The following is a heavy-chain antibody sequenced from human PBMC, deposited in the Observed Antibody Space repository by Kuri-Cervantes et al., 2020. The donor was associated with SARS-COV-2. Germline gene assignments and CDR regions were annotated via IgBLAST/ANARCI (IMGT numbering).Heavy chain of an antibody. V-gene: IGHV3-23*01. CDR3: ARGDKLGDAFDI. D-gene: IGHD6-13*01. Sequence: GESLKISCAASGFTFSTYAMSWVRQAPEKGLQWVASITESGSITHYADSMRGRFTISRDNGRNTVYLEMSSLRAGDTAVYYCARGDKLGDAFDIWGQGTMVTVSS. CDR1: GFTFSTYA. CDR2: ITESGSIT. J-gene: IGHJ3*02.